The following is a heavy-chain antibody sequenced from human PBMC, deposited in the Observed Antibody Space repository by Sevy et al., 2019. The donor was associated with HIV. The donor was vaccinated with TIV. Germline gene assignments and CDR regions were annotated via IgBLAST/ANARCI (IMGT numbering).Heavy chain of an antibody. V-gene: IGHV3-64*02. CDR1: GFTFSSYA. J-gene: IGHJ6*02. Sequence: GGSLGLSCAASGFTFSSYAMHWVRQAPGKGLEYVSAISSNGGSTYYADSVKGRFTISRDNSKNTLYLQMGSLRAEDMAVYYCARTLVPAAFDYGMDVWGQGTTVTVSS. CDR3: ARTLVPAAFDYGMDV. D-gene: IGHD2-2*01. CDR2: ISSNGGST.